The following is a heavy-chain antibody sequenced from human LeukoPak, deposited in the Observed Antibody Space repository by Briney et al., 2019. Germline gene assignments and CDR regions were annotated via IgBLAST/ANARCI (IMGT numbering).Heavy chain of an antibody. V-gene: IGHV4-30-4*01. Sequence: SQTLSLTCTVSGGSISSGDYYWSWIRQPPGKGLEWIGYIYYSGSTNYNPSLKSRVTISVDTSKNQFSLKLSSVTAADTAVYYCARGDRYYDSSGSLDYWGQGTLVTVSS. J-gene: IGHJ4*02. CDR1: GGSISSGDYY. D-gene: IGHD3-22*01. CDR3: ARGDRYYDSSGSLDY. CDR2: IYYSGST.